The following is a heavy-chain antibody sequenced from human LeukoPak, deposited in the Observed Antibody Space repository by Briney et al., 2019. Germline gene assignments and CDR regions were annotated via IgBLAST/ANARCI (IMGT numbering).Heavy chain of an antibody. V-gene: IGHV3-74*01. J-gene: IGHJ3*02. CDR2: INIDGSST. Sequence: GGSLRLSCSASGFTLSSYWMHWVRQAPGKGLVWVSRINIDGSSTSYAESVKGRFTISRDNAKNTLFLQMNSLRAEDTAVYYCARGPGAFDIWGQGTMVTVSS. CDR1: GFTLSSYW. CDR3: ARGPGAFDI. D-gene: IGHD2-2*01.